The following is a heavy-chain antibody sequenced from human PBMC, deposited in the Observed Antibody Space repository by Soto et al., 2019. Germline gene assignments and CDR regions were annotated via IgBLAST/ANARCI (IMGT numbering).Heavy chain of an antibody. V-gene: IGHV4-30-4*01. CDR3: ARWYYYDSSGSYFDY. CDR1: GGSISSGDYY. CDR2: IYYSGST. D-gene: IGHD3-22*01. J-gene: IGHJ4*02. Sequence: SETLSLTCTVSGGSISSGDYYWSWIRQPPGKGLEWIGYIYYSGSTYYNPSLKSRVTISVDTSKNQFSLKLSSVTAADTAVYYCARWYYYDSSGSYFDYWGQGTLVTVSS.